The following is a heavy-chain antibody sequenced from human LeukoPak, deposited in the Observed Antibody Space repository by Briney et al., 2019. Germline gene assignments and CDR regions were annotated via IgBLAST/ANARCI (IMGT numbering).Heavy chain of an antibody. Sequence: SETLSLTCTVSGGSISVISYFWAWIRQPPGKGLEWIGSVTYSGSIYYNPSLKSRATMSEDTSNNQFSLNLTSLTAADTAVYYCARHVAVAGNWFAPWGRGTLVTVSS. D-gene: IGHD6-19*01. V-gene: IGHV4-39*01. CDR3: ARHVAVAGNWFAP. CDR1: GGSISVISYF. J-gene: IGHJ5*02. CDR2: VTYSGSI.